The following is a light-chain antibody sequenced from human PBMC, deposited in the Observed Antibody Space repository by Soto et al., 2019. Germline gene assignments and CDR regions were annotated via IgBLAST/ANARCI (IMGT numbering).Light chain of an antibody. Sequence: EIVLTQSPGTLYSSPGERATLTCRASQSVNADFFAWYQHKPGQAPRLLIYGAFRRPSGIPDRFSGSGSGTDFTLTISRLESEDFAVYYCQQYDSSTCTFGQGTKLEIK. J-gene: IGKJ2*02. CDR1: QSVNADF. CDR3: QQYDSSTCT. V-gene: IGKV3-20*01. CDR2: GAF.